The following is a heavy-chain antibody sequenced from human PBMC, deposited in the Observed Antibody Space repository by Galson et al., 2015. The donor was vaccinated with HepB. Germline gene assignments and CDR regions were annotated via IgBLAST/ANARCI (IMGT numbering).Heavy chain of an antibody. CDR2: ISSNGGST. Sequence: SLRLSCAASGFTFKNYAMHWVRQAPGKGLEYVSTISSNGGSTYYANSVKGRFTISRDNSKNTLYLQMGRLRAGDMAVYYCARTYYDRTGFSKNWYFDLWGRGTLVTFSP. V-gene: IGHV3-64*01. CDR3: ARTYYDRTGFSKNWYFDL. D-gene: IGHD3-22*01. J-gene: IGHJ2*01. CDR1: GFTFKNYA.